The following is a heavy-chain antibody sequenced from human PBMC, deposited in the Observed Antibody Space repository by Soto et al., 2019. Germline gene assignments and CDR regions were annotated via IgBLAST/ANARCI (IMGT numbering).Heavy chain of an antibody. J-gene: IGHJ3*02. CDR1: VFSLRNSEVG. D-gene: IGHD3-3*01. CDR2: IYLDDDK. V-gene: IGHV2-5*02. Sequence: QITLKESGPPLVRPTQTLTLTCTFSVFSLRNSEVGVDWICQPPGEALEWLALIYLDDDKRSSPSRKSRLTSTRDTSNTQMVITMTNMDPVDTATDCCAHRLQGSLDYGFDIWGQGTMVTVSS. CDR3: AHRLQGSLDYGFDI.